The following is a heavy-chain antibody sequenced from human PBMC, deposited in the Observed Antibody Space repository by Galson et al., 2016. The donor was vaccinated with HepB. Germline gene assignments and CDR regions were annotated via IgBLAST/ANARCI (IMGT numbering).Heavy chain of an antibody. D-gene: IGHD6-19*01. J-gene: IGHJ6*04. Sequence: SLRLSCAASGFSFSNYDMYWVRQAPGKGLEWVSSIYTAGDTYYEDSVEGRFTVSRENAKDSLYLHMNSLRAGDTAVYYCVRGSYTSDWYRTSAYDLGLDVWGKGTPVTVSS. CDR3: VRGSYTSDWYRTSAYDLGLDV. V-gene: IGHV3-13*01. CDR2: IYTAGDT. CDR1: GFSFSNYD.